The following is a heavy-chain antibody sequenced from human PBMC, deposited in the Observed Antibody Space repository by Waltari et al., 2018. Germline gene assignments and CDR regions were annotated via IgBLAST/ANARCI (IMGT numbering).Heavy chain of an antibody. CDR3: ARGTGYCSGGSCYSGVNDAFDI. Sequence: EVQLVQSGAEVKKPGESLKISCKGSGYSFTSYWIGWVRQMPGKGLEWMGIIYPGDSATRYSRSIQGQVTISADKSISTADLQWSSLKASDTAMYYCARGTGYCSGGSCYSGVNDAFDIWGQGTMVTVSS. V-gene: IGHV5-51*03. J-gene: IGHJ3*02. D-gene: IGHD2-15*01. CDR1: GYSFTSYW. CDR2: IYPGDSAT.